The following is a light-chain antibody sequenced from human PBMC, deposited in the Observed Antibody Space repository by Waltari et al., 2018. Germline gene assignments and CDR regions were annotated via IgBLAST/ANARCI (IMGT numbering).Light chain of an antibody. CDR1: SGSLSTTSY. J-gene: IGLJ3*02. CDR3: ALYMGSGIWV. Sequence: VVTPETALSVAPGETVTLTCALSSGSLSTTSYATWYQQTPGQAPRTLVYKSNARSSGVPDRFSGSILGNTAALTITGAQADDESDYYCALYMGSGIWVFG. CDR2: KSN. V-gene: IGLV8-61*01.